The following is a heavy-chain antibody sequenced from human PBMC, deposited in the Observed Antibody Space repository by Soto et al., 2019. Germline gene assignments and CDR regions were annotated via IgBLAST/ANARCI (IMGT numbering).Heavy chain of an antibody. Sequence: ASVKVSCKASGYTFTSYGISWVRQAPGQGLEWMGWISAYNGNTNYAQKLQGRVTMTTDTSTSTAYMELRSLRSDDTAVYYCARVDDILTPDAFDIWGQGTMVTVSS. CDR1: GYTFTSYG. D-gene: IGHD3-9*01. CDR2: ISAYNGNT. CDR3: ARVDDILTPDAFDI. V-gene: IGHV1-18*01. J-gene: IGHJ3*02.